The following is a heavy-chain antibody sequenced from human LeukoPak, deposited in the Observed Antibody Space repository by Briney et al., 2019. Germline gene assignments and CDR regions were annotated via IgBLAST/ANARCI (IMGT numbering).Heavy chain of an antibody. D-gene: IGHD6-19*01. CDR3: TTPGGGPAVALLLDGMDV. V-gene: IGHV3-15*01. CDR2: IKSKTDGGTT. J-gene: IGHJ6*04. Sequence: PGGSLRLSCAASGFTFSNAGMSWVRQAPGEGLEWVGRIKSKTDGGTTDYAAPVKGRFTISRDDSKNTLYLQMNSLKTEDTAVYYCTTPGGGPAVALLLDGMDVWGKGTTVTVAS. CDR1: GFTFSNAG.